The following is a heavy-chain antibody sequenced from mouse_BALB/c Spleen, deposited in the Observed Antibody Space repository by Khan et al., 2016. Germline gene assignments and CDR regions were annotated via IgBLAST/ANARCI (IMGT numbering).Heavy chain of an antibody. V-gene: IGHV1S136*01. Sequence: VQLEQSGPVLVKPGTSVKMSCKASGYTFTPYIIHWAKQKPGQGLEWIGCVNPYTDGTQYNEKFKHKATLSSEKSSSTAYMDLSSLTSDDSAVYYCARGDYWGQGTTLTVSS. CDR2: VNPYTDGT. CDR1: GYTFTPYI. CDR3: ARGDY. J-gene: IGHJ2*01.